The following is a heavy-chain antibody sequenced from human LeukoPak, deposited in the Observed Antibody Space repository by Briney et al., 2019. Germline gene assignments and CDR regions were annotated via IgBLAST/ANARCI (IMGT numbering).Heavy chain of an antibody. D-gene: IGHD5-24*01. CDR1: GFTFKTYT. CDR2: ISSSSSYI. J-gene: IGHJ3*02. CDR3: ARWVVVRRDGYNYADAFDI. Sequence: GGSLRLSCAASGFTFKTYTMHWVRQAPGMGLEWVSSISSSSSYIFYADSVKGRFTISRDNAKNSLYLQMSSLRAEDAAVYYCARWVVVRRDGYNYADAFDIWGQGTMVTVSS. V-gene: IGHV3-21*01.